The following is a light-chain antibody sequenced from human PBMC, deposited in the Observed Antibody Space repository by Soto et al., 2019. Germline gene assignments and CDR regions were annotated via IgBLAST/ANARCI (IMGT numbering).Light chain of an antibody. CDR3: QQYGSLVPVLP. Sequence: IVLTQSPGTLSLSPGERVTLSCRASQSISRNYLAWYQQKPGLAPRLIMYHGSRRAAGTPVRFSGSGSGTDFSLTISRLEPEDFAVYYCQQYGSLVPVLPFGGGNNVEIK. V-gene: IGKV3-20*01. CDR2: HGS. J-gene: IGKJ4*01. CDR1: QSISRNY.